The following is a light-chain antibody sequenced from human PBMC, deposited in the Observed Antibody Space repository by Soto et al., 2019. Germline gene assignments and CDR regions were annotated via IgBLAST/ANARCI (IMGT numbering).Light chain of an antibody. CDR3: QQYNSYPWT. J-gene: IGKJ1*01. CDR2: KAS. CDR1: QSISSW. Sequence: DIQMTQSPSTLSASVGDRVTITCRASQSISSWLAWYQQKPGKAPKLMIYKASSLESGVPPRFSGSGSGTEFTLTISSLQPDDFATYYCQQYNSYPWTFGQGTKVAIK. V-gene: IGKV1-5*03.